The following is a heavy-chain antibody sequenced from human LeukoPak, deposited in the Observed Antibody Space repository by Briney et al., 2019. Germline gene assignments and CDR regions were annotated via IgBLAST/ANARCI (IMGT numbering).Heavy chain of an antibody. CDR2: ISWNSGSI. V-gene: IGHV3-9*01. CDR3: AKERRFFDAFDI. J-gene: IGHJ3*02. Sequence: GRSLRLSCAASGFTFDDYAMHWVRQAPGKGLEWVSGISWNSGSIGYADSVKGRFTISRDNAKNSLYLQTNSLRAEDTALYYCAKERRFFDAFDIWGQGTMVTVSS. D-gene: IGHD3-3*01. CDR1: GFTFDDYA.